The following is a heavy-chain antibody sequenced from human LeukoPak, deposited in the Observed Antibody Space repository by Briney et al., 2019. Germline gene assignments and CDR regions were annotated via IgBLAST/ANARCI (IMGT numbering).Heavy chain of an antibody. D-gene: IGHD2-2*01. J-gene: IGHJ4*02. CDR3: AKRPDCSTTNCFRFEY. CDR1: GVTFRTYA. Sequence: GGALRLSCAASGVTFRTYAMSWVRQAPREGLEWGSSISGDVCSTYYAESVKGRFTISRDNSKNTLYLQMNSLRAEDTAVYYCAKRPDCSTTNCFRFEYWGQGTLVTLSS. CDR2: ISGDVCST. V-gene: IGHV3-23*01.